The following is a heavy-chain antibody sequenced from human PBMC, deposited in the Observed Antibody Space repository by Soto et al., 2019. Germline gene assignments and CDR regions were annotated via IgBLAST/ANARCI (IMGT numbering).Heavy chain of an antibody. J-gene: IGHJ6*02. CDR1: GFTFSSYA. Sequence: QVQLVESGGGVVQPGRSLILSCAASGFTFSSYAMHWVRQAPGKGLEWVAVISHDGSNKYYADSVKGRFTISRDNSKNTLYLQMNSLRAEDTAVYYCARDLPVGYCTNGVCPLDVWGQGTTVTVSS. CDR2: ISHDGSNK. V-gene: IGHV3-30-3*01. CDR3: ARDLPVGYCTNGVCPLDV. D-gene: IGHD2-8*01.